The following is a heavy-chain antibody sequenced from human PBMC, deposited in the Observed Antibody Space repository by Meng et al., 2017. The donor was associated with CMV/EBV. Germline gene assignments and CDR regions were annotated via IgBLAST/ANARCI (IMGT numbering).Heavy chain of an antibody. V-gene: IGHV3-23*01. CDR3: ARELVPAATTYYYYGMDV. Sequence: GESLKISCAASGFTFSSYAMSWVRQAPGKGLEWVSAISGGGGSTYYADSVKGRFTISRDNSKNTLYLQMNSLRAEDTAVYYCARELVPAATTYYYYGMDVWGQGTTVTVSS. J-gene: IGHJ6*02. CDR1: GFTFSSYA. D-gene: IGHD2-2*01. CDR2: ISGGGGST.